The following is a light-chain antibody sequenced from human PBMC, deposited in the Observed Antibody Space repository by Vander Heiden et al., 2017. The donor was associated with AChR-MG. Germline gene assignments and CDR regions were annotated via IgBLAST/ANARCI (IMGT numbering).Light chain of an antibody. CDR2: GAS. J-gene: IGKJ3*01. CDR1: QSGSSSY. CDR3: QQYGSSPFT. Sequence: IVLTPSPATLSLSPGERATLSCRASQSGSSSYLAWYQQKPGQARRLLNYGASSRATGIPERFSGSGSGTDFTLTISRLEPEDFAVYYCQQYGSSPFTFGPGTKVDIK. V-gene: IGKV3-20*01.